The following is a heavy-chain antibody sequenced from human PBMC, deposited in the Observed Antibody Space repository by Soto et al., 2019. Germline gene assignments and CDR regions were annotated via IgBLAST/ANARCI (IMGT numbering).Heavy chain of an antibody. CDR2: INYSGST. CDR3: AGDAHIWSRIINYPMDV. Sequence: SETLSLTCTVSGGSISSSSYYWGWVRQPPGKGLEWIGSINYSGSTYYNPSLSSRVTISLDTSENQISLQLRFVTAADAAVYYCAGDAHIWSRIINYPMDVWGQGTTVTVSS. CDR1: GGSISSSSYY. D-gene: IGHD3-10*01. V-gene: IGHV4-39*02. J-gene: IGHJ6*02.